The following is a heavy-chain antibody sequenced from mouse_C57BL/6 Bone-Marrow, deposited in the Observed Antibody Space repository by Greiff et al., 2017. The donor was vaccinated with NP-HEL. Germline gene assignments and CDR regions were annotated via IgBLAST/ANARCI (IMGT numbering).Heavy chain of an antibody. CDR3: AANWED. CDR1: GFTFSDYY. D-gene: IGHD4-1*01. J-gene: IGHJ2*01. V-gene: IGHV5-12*01. Sequence: EVQLVESGGGLVQPGGSLKLSCAASGFTFSDYYMYWVRQTPEQRLEWVAYISNGGGSTYYLDTVKGRFTISRDNATNTLYLQMSRLKSEDTAMYYCAANWEDWGQGTTLTVSS. CDR2: ISNGGGST.